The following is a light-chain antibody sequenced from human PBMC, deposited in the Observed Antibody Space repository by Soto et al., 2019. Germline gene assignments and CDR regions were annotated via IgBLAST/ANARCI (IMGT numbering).Light chain of an antibody. CDR2: ANS. CDR3: QSYDSSLSGSLV. CDR1: SSNFGAGYD. J-gene: IGLJ2*01. V-gene: IGLV1-40*01. Sequence: QSVLTQPPSVSGAPGQRNTISCTGSSSNFGAGYDVHWYQQLPGTAPKLLIYANSNRPSGVPDRFSGSKSGTSASLAITGLQAEDEADYYCQSYDSSLSGSLVFGGGTKLTVL.